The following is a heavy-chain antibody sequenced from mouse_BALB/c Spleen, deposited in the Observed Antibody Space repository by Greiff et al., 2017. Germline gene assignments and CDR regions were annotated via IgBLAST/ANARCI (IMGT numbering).Heavy chain of an antibody. V-gene: IGHV3-8*02. CDR1: GDSITSGY. CDR2: ISYSGST. D-gene: IGHD2-10*02. J-gene: IGHJ4*01. CDR3: ARWRYGNYGENAMDY. Sequence: EVKLEESGPSLVKPSQTLSLTCSVTGDSITSGYWNWIRKFPGNKLEYMGYISYSGSTYYNPSLKSRISITRDTSKNQYYLQLNSVTTEDTATYYCARWRYGNYGENAMDYWGQGTSVTVSS.